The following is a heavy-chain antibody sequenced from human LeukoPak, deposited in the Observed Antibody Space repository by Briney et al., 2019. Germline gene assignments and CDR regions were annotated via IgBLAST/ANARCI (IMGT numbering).Heavy chain of an antibody. J-gene: IGHJ4*02. D-gene: IGHD2-15*01. CDR3: ARQRYVVVVAAIPELGY. Sequence: ASVKVSCKASGYTFTGYYMHWVRQAPGQGLEWMGWINPNSGGTNYAQKFQGRVTMTRDTSISTAYMGLSRLRSDDTAVYYCARQRYVVVVAAIPELGYWGQGTLVTVSS. V-gene: IGHV1-2*02. CDR2: INPNSGGT. CDR1: GYTFTGYY.